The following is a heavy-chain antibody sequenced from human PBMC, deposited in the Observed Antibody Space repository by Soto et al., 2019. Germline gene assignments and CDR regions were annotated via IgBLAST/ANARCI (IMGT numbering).Heavy chain of an antibody. Sequence: PGGSLRLSCAASGFTFSSCEMHWVRQAPGKGLEWISYISSTGSGTHYADSVKGRFTISRDNARNSLSLQMNSLRAEDTAIYYCVRDLHEPLPADVLQVANWGQGTQVTVSS. V-gene: IGHV3-48*03. J-gene: IGHJ4*02. CDR1: GFTFSSCE. D-gene: IGHD1-1*01. CDR2: ISSTGSGT. CDR3: VRDLHEPLPADVLQVAN.